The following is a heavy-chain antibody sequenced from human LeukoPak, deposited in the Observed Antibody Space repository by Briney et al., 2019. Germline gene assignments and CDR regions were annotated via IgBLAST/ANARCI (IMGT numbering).Heavy chain of an antibody. CDR1: GFSFSTFG. Sequence: GGSLRLSCAASGFSFSTFGMSWVRQAPGKGPEWVSSISGSGDSTNYADSVKGRFTISRDNSKNTLSLQMNSLRADDTALYFCARDMGFIGYYHFYMDVWGEGTTVTVSS. CDR2: ISGSGDST. CDR3: ARDMGFIGYYHFYMDV. D-gene: IGHD2-15*01. V-gene: IGHV3-23*01. J-gene: IGHJ6*03.